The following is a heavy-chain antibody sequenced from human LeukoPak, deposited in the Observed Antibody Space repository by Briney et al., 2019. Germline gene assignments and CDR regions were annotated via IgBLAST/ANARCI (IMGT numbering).Heavy chain of an antibody. CDR3: ARGKIAAAGTGPESFDY. Sequence: SETLSLTCAVYGGSFSGYYWSWIRQPPGKGLEWIGEINHSGSTNYNPSLKSRVTISVDTSENQFSLKLSSVTAADTAVYYCARGKIAAAGTGPESFDYWGQGTLVTVSS. J-gene: IGHJ4*02. D-gene: IGHD6-13*01. CDR2: INHSGST. CDR1: GGSFSGYY. V-gene: IGHV4-34*01.